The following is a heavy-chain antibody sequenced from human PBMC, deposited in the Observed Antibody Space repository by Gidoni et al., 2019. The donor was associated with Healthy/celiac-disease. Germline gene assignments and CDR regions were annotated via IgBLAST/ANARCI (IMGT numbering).Heavy chain of an antibody. D-gene: IGHD3-3*01. CDR2: ISGSGGST. V-gene: IGHV3-23*01. J-gene: IGHJ4*02. Sequence: EVQLLESGGGLVQPGGSLRLSCAASGFTFSSYAMSWVRQAPGKGLEWVSTISGSGGSTYYADSVKGRFTIARDNSKNTLYLQMNSLRAEDTAVYYCAKDLLADYDFWSGEDYWGQGTLVTVSS. CDR3: AKDLLADYDFWSGEDY. CDR1: GFTFSSYA.